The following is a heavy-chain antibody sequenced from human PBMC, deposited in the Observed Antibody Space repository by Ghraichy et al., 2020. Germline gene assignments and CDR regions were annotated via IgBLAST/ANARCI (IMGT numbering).Heavy chain of an antibody. CDR3: ARHSSLAAPVRTYYLDY. D-gene: IGHD6-6*01. CDR1: GASISSNY. J-gene: IGHJ4*02. V-gene: IGHV4-59*08. CDR2: THHTAET. Sequence: SETLSLTCTVSGASISSNYWSWFRQPPGKGLEWIAYTHHTAETNYSPSLKSRVTISLDTSKNQISLMVNSVTAADTAVYYCARHSSLAAPVRTYYLDYWGQGILVTVSS.